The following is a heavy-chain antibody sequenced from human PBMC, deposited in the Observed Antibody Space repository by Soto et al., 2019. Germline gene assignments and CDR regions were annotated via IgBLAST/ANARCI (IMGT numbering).Heavy chain of an antibody. J-gene: IGHJ6*02. CDR1: GGFINNSAYY. CDR3: ARHGAYSTSVYYYYGMDV. D-gene: IGHD6-13*01. Sequence: QVHLQESGPGLVKPSETLSLTCTVSGGFINNSAYYWGWIRQPPGKGLDWIASGYYGGRTYYNPSLKGRVTFSLDTSKSRFSLELSSVTAADTAVYYCARHGAYSTSVYYYYGMDVWGQGTTVTVSS. CDR2: GYYGGRT. V-gene: IGHV4-39*01.